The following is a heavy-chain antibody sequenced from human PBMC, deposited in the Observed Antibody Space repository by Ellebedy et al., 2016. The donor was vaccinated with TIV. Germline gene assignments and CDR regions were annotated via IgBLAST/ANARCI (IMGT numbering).Heavy chain of an antibody. V-gene: IGHV4-39*01. CDR2: LYFGGHT. J-gene: IGHJ4*02. D-gene: IGHD1-26*01. CDR1: GGPINWNSDY. CDR3: ARHRGTTRPFDS. Sequence: MPSETLSLTCTVSGGPINWNSDYLAWLRPSPGESLEWIGSLYFGGHTSYKPSLTSRVTISAAPSKSLFSLTLTSVTAADTAIYYCARHRGTTRPFDSWGQGTLVTVSS.